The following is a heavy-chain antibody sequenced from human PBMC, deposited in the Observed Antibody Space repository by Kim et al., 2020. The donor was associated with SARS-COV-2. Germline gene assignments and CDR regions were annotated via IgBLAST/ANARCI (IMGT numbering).Heavy chain of an antibody. CDR1: GFTFSSYA. CDR2: ISGSGGST. J-gene: IGHJ4*02. D-gene: IGHD3-3*01. V-gene: IGHV3-23*01. CDR3: AKESQLKIWSGYHTTIDY. Sequence: GGSLRLSCAASGFTFSSYAMSWVRQAPGKGLEWVSAISGSGGSTYYADSVKGRFTISRDNSKNTLYLQMNSLRAEDTAVYYCAKESQLKIWSGYHTTIDYWGQGTLVTVSS.